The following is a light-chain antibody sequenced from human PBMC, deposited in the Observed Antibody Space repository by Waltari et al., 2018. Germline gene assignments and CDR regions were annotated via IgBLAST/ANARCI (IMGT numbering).Light chain of an antibody. CDR1: QSVSRA. V-gene: IGKV3-20*01. Sequence: EIVLTQSPGRPSSSPGERVTLSCRASQSVSRAFAWYQQKPCQAPRLRIFGASNRATGIPDRFSGSGSETDFSLTISRLEPDDFSVYYSQHYVRLPATFGRGTKVEIK. J-gene: IGKJ1*01. CDR3: QHYVRLPAT. CDR2: GAS.